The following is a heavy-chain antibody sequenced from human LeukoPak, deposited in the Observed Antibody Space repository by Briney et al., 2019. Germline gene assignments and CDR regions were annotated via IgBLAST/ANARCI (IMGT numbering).Heavy chain of an antibody. CDR3: ARQGFMVRGVIYY. J-gene: IGHJ4*02. D-gene: IGHD3-10*01. CDR1: GGSISSSSYY. CDR2: IYYSGSN. V-gene: IGHV4-39*01. Sequence: PSETLSLTCTASGGSISSSSYYWGWNRQPPGKGLEWIGSIYYSGSNYYNPYLKSRVTIYVDTSKKQFSLKLSSVTAADTAVYYCARQGFMVRGVIYYWGQGTLVTVSS.